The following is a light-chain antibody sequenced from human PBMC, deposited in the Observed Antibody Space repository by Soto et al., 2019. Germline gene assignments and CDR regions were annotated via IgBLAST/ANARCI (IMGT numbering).Light chain of an antibody. V-gene: IGLV2-8*01. J-gene: IGLJ1*01. CDR1: SSDVGGYNY. CDR2: EVS. Sequence: QSALTQPPSASGSPGQSVTISCTGTSSDVGGYNYVSWYQQHPGKAPKLMIYEVSKRPSGVPDRFSGSKSANTASLTVSGLRPEDEADYFCSSFAGSYSPYVFGTGTQLTVL. CDR3: SSFAGSYSPYV.